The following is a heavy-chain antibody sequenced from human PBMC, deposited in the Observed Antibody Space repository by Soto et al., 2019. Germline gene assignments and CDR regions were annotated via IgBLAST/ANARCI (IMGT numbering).Heavy chain of an antibody. CDR3: ATTGIAAAGTNYYYGMDV. V-gene: IGHV1-24*01. CDR2: FDPEDGET. Sequence: QVPLVQSGAEVKKPGASVKVSCKVSGYTLTELSMHWVRQAPGKGLEWMGGFDPEDGETIYAQKFQGRVTMTEDTSTDTAYMELSSLRSEDTAVYYCATTGIAAAGTNYYYGMDVWGQGTTVTVSS. CDR1: GYTLTELS. J-gene: IGHJ6*02. D-gene: IGHD6-13*01.